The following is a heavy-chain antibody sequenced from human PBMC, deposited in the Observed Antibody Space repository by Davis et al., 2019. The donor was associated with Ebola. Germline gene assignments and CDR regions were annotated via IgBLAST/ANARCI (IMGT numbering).Heavy chain of an antibody. CDR2: IKEDGSEK. D-gene: IGHD3/OR15-3a*01. CDR1: GFAFSSFG. J-gene: IGHJ5*02. CDR3: VRDVAINDFWTGWFDP. V-gene: IGHV3-7*01. Sequence: PGGSLRLSCAASGFAFSSFGMNWVRQAPGKGLEWVANIKEDGSEKYYVDSVKGRFTISRDNAKNSLYLQMSSLRVEDTAVYYCVRDVAINDFWTGWFDPWGQGTLVTVSS.